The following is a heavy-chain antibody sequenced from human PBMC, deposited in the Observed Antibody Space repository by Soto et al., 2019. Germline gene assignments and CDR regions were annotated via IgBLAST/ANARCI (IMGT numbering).Heavy chain of an antibody. Sequence: SETLSLTCTVSGGSISSYYWSWIRQPPGKGLEWIGYIYYSGSTNYNPFHMSRVIISVDTSKIQFSLKLSSVTAADTAVYYCARAYGGYADYWGQGTLVTVS. CDR1: GGSISSYY. D-gene: IGHD5-12*01. V-gene: IGHV4-59*01. CDR3: ARAYGGYADY. CDR2: IYYSGST. J-gene: IGHJ4*02.